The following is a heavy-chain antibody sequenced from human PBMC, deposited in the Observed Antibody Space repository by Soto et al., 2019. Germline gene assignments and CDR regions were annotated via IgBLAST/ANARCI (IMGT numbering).Heavy chain of an antibody. J-gene: IGHJ4*02. CDR2: ISDSGVST. CDR3: AKEVAGSKGWYFDY. CDR1: GFTFSNYA. V-gene: IGHV3-23*01. Sequence: GGSLRLSCAASGFTFSNYAMSWVRQAPGKGLEWVSAISDSGVSTYYADSVKGRFTISRDNFKNTLYLQMNSLRAEDTAVYYCAKEVAGSKGWYFDYWGQGTLVTVSS. D-gene: IGHD6-19*01.